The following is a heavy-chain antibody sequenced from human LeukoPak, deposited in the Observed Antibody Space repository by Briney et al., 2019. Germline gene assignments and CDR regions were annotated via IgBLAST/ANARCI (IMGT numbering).Heavy chain of an antibody. Sequence: PSETLSLTCTVSGSNSSSYYYWGWIRQPPGKGLEYIGNIYYSGSTYYNPSLKSRVTISVDTSKNQFSLKLSSVTAADTAVYYCARGRGSMAHDYWGQGTLVTVSS. CDR1: GSNSSSYYY. CDR3: ARGRGSMAHDY. J-gene: IGHJ4*02. CDR2: IYYSGST. D-gene: IGHD2/OR15-2a*01. V-gene: IGHV4-39*07.